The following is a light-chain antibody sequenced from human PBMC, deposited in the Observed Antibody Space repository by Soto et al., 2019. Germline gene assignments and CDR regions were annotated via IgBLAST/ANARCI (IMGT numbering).Light chain of an antibody. V-gene: IGKV3-20*01. Sequence: ELVLTQSPGTLSLSPGERATLSCRASQSVSSSYLAWYQQKPGQAPRRLIYGPANRATGIPDRFSGSGSGTDFTLTISRLEPEDFAVDFCQQYGRSPPFTFGQGTKVEIK. CDR3: QQYGRSPPFT. CDR1: QSVSSSY. J-gene: IGKJ2*01. CDR2: GPA.